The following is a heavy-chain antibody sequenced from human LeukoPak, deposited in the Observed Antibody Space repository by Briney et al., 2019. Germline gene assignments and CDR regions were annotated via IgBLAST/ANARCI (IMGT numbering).Heavy chain of an antibody. CDR2: IWYDGSNK. V-gene: IGHV3-33*01. CDR3: ARRRVATIRYYYYYGMDV. J-gene: IGHJ6*04. CDR1: GFTFSSYG. Sequence: GRSLRLSCAASGFTFSSYGMHWVRQAPGKGLEWAAVIWYDGSNKYYADSVKGRFTISRDNSKNTLYLQMNSLRAEDTAVYYCARRRVATIRYYYYYGMDVWGKGTTVTVSS. D-gene: IGHD5-12*01.